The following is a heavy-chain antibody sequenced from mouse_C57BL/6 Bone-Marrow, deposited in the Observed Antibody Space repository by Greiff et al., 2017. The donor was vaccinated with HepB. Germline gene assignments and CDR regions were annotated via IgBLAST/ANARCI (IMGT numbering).Heavy chain of an antibody. Sequence: EVQLVESGGGLVQPGGSLSLSCAASGFIFTDYYMSWVRQPPGKALEWLGFIRNKANGYTTEYSASVKGRFTISRDNSQSILYLQMNALRAEDSATYYCARLNWDWFAYWGQGTLVTVSA. J-gene: IGHJ3*01. CDR3: ARLNWDWFAY. CDR1: GFIFTDYY. CDR2: IRNKANGYTT. D-gene: IGHD4-1*01. V-gene: IGHV7-3*01.